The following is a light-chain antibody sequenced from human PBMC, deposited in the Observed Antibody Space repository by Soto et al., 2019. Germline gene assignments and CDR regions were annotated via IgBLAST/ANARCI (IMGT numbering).Light chain of an antibody. CDR1: QSVAYA. V-gene: IGKV3-20*01. CDR3: QHYGRSWT. J-gene: IGKJ1*01. CDR2: DVS. Sequence: ENVLTQSPGTLSLSPVERATLSCRASQSVAYALAWYQQKPGQAPRLLISDVSSRATGVPDRFSGSGSGTDFTLTISRLEPEDFAVYYCQHYGRSWTFGQGTKVDIK.